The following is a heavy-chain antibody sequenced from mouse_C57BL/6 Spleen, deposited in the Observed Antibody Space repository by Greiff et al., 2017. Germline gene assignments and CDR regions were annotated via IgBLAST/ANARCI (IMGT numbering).Heavy chain of an antibody. CDR3: ARSTTVVAVEDY. V-gene: IGHV1-55*01. CDR1: GYTFTSYW. CDR2: IYPGSGST. D-gene: IGHD1-1*01. J-gene: IGHJ2*01. Sequence: QVQLQQPGAELVKPGASVKMSCKASGYTFTSYWITWVKQRPGQGLEWIGDIYPGSGSTNYNEKFKSKATLTVDTSSSTAYMQLSSLTSEDSAVYYCARSTTVVAVEDYWGQGTTLTVSS.